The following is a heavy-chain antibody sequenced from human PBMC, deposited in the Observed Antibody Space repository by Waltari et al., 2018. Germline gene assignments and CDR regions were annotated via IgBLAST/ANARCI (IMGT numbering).Heavy chain of an antibody. V-gene: IGHV3-7*01. CDR1: GSTFSKAG. CDR3: ARHINYARDY. J-gene: IGHJ4*01. D-gene: IGHD1-7*01. Sequence: EVQLVESGVGLVQPGGSLNLSWAASGSTFSKAGMCWVRQAPGKGMEWVASIKPDGIEKTYVDSVKGRFTISRDNDENSLYLQMNSLRDEDTGVYYCARHINYARDYWGHGTLVTVSS. CDR2: IKPDGIEK.